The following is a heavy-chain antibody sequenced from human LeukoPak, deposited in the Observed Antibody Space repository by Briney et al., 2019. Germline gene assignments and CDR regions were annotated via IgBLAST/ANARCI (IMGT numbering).Heavy chain of an antibody. J-gene: IGHJ6*03. CDR1: GGSISSYY. CDR3: ARDGGVIYYYYYYYMDV. V-gene: IGHV4-59*12. Sequence: SETLSLTCTVSGGSISSYYWSWIRQPPGKGLEWIGYIYYSGRTNYNPSLKSRVTISVDTSKNQFSLKLNSVTAADTAVYYCARDGGVIYYYYYYYMDVWGKGTTVTVSS. CDR2: IYYSGRT. D-gene: IGHD3-16*02.